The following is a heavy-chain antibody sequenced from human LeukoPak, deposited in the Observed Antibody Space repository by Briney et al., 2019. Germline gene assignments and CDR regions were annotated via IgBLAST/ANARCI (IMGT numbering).Heavy chain of an antibody. J-gene: IGHJ4*02. CDR2: INPSGGST. CDR1: GYTFTSYY. Sequence: GASVKVSCKASGYTFTSYYMHWVRQAPGQGLEWMGIINPSGGSTSYAQKFQGRVTMTRDTSTSTVYMELSSLRSEDTAVYYCARVRYYYDSSGYSLNYWGQGTLVTVSS. V-gene: IGHV1-46*01. D-gene: IGHD3-22*01. CDR3: ARVRYYYDSSGYSLNY.